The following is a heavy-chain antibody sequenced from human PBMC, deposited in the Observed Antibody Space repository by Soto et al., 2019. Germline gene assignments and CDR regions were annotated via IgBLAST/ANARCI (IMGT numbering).Heavy chain of an antibody. J-gene: IGHJ4*02. CDR1: GGSFSGYY. V-gene: IGHV4-34*01. CDR2: INHSGST. CDR3: ERERNIVVVTDPPQYYFDH. D-gene: IGHD2-21*02. Sequence: SETLSLTCAVYGGSFSGYYWSWIRQPPGKGLEWIGEINHSGSTNYNPSLKSRVTISVDTSKNQFSLTLSSVTAADTAVYYCERERNIVVVTDPPQYYFDHWGPGTLVNVSS.